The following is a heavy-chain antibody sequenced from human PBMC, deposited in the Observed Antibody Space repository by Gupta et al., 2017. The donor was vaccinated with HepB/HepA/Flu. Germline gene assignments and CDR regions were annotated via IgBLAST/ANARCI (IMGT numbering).Heavy chain of an antibody. Sequence: QVQLVQSGAEVKKPGSSVEVSCKTSGGTFISSAISWVRQPPGQGLEWMRRIIPILGIANNAQKFQGGVTIAADKSTSTAYMELSRLGSEDTAVYYCARERVSGCNAARRTDYWGQGTLVTVSS. V-gene: IGHV1-69*09. CDR3: ARERVSGCNAARRTDY. J-gene: IGHJ4*02. D-gene: IGHD6-6*01. CDR1: GGTFISSA. CDR2: IIPILGIA.